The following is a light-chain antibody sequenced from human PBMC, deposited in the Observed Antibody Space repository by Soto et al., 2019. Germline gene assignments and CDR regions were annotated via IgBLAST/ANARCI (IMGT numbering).Light chain of an antibody. CDR1: SSDVGGYNY. Sequence: QAALTQPPSASGSPGQSVTISCTGTSSDVGGYNYVSWYRHHPGKAPQLMIYEVNKRPSGVPDRFSGSKSGNTASLTVSGLQAEDEADYYCSSYGGSNNYVFGSGTKLTVL. J-gene: IGLJ1*01. V-gene: IGLV2-8*01. CDR2: EVN. CDR3: SSYGGSNNYV.